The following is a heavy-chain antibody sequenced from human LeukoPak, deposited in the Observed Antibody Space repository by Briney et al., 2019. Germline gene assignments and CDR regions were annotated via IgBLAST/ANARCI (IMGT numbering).Heavy chain of an antibody. J-gene: IGHJ4*02. Sequence: PETLSLTCAVSGGSISSNTWWIWVRQSPEKGLEWIGEIYHDGSTNYNPSLKSRVTISMDKSKNQLSLKLNFVTAADTAVYYCARDRGGYTYSHDYWGQGTLVTVSS. CDR3: ARDRGGYTYSHDY. CDR2: IYHDGST. V-gene: IGHV4-4*03. CDR1: GGSISSNTW. D-gene: IGHD5-18*01.